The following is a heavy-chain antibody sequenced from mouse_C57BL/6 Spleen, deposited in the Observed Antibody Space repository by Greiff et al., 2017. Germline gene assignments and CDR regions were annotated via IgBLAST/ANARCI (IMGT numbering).Heavy chain of an antibody. Sequence: VKLQESGPELVKPGASVKISCKASGYAFSSSWMNWVKQRPGKGLEWIGRIYPGDGDTNYNGKFKGKATLTADKSSSTAYMQLSSLTSEDSAVXFCAREDGNSFDYWGQGTTLTVSS. J-gene: IGHJ2*01. CDR2: IYPGDGDT. D-gene: IGHD2-1*01. V-gene: IGHV1-82*01. CDR1: GYAFSSSW. CDR3: AREDGNSFDY.